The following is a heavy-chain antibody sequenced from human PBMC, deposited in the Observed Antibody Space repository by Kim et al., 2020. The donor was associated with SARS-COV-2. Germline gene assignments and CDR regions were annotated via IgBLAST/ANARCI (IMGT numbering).Heavy chain of an antibody. J-gene: IGHJ4*02. D-gene: IGHD2-2*01. CDR1: GGSINSVGYY. CDR2: IYHSGST. Sequence: SETLSLTCTVSGGSINSVGYYWSWIRQPAGKGLEWIGHIYHSGSTNYSPSLKSRVTISLDTSKNQFSLKLSSVTAPDTAIYYCARSTAYSDDYWGEGTLVTVSS. CDR3: ARSTAYSDDY. V-gene: IGHV4-61*09.